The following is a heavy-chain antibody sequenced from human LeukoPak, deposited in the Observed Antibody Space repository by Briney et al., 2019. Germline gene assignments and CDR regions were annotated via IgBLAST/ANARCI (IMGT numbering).Heavy chain of an antibody. CDR2: IYWDDDK. V-gene: IGHV2-5*02. CDR1: GFSLSTIGVG. D-gene: IGHD3-16*02. Sequence: SGPTLVKPTQTLTLTCTFSGFSLSTIGVGVGWIRQPPGKALEWLALIYWDDDKRYSPSLKSSLTITKDTSGSQVVLTMTNVDPVDTATYFCAHTGGSSGSTEYFDLWGRGTLVTVSS. J-gene: IGHJ2*01. CDR3: AHTGGSSGSTEYFDL.